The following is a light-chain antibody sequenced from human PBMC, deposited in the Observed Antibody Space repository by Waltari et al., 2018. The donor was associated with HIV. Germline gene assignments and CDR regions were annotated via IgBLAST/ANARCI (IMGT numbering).Light chain of an antibody. CDR1: SSNTGRTY. Sequence: QSVLTQPPSTSGTPGQGVTISCSGSSSNTGRTYVYLYRHLPGTTPKLPIYRSDQRPSGVPDRFSASKSGTSASLAISGLQSEDEAVYYCAAWDHGLTGPNWVFGGGTRLTVL. CDR3: AAWDHGLTGPNWV. CDR2: RSD. V-gene: IGLV1-47*01. J-gene: IGLJ3*02.